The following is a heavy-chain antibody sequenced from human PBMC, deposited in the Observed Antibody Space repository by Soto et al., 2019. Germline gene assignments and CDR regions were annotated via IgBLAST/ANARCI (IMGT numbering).Heavy chain of an antibody. J-gene: IGHJ4*02. CDR2: IYYSGST. CDR3: AREHYCSGGSCQERYFDY. D-gene: IGHD2-15*01. V-gene: IGHV4-59*01. Sequence: NPSETLSLTCTVSGGSISSYYWSWIRQPPGKGLEWIGYIYYSGSTNYNPSLKSRVTISVDTSKNHFSLKLSSVTAADTAVYYCAREHYCSGGSCQERYFDYWGQGTLVTVSS. CDR1: GGSISSYY.